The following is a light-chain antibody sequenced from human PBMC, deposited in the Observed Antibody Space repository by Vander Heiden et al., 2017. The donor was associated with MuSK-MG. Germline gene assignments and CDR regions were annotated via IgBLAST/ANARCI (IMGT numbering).Light chain of an antibody. CDR1: QSVSSTY. J-gene: IGKJ2*01. CDR3: HQDGMSPYT. CDR2: GAS. V-gene: IGKV3-20*01. Sequence: EIVLTQSPGTVSLSPGERATLSCRASQSVSSTYLAWYQQKIGQPPRLLISGASRRATGIPDRFRGSGSGTDFTLTISRLEPEDFVVYYCHQDGMSPYTFGQGTKLEIK.